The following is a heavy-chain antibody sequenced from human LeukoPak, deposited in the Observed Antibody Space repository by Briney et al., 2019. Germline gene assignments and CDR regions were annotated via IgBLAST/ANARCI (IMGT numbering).Heavy chain of an antibody. V-gene: IGHV1-69*05. D-gene: IGHD5-18*01. Sequence: SVKVPCKASGGTFSSYAISWVRQAPGQGLEWMGGIIPIFGTANYAQKFQGRVTITTDESTSTAYMELSSLRSEDTAVYYCARSLDTAMAPYYYYYMDVWGKGTTVTVSS. CDR2: IIPIFGTA. CDR3: ARSLDTAMAPYYYYYMDV. CDR1: GGTFSSYA. J-gene: IGHJ6*03.